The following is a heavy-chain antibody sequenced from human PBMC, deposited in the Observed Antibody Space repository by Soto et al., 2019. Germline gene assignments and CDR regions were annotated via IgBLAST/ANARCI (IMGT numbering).Heavy chain of an antibody. CDR3: ARGNASGSYVYYYCIDV. J-gene: IGHJ6*03. CDR1: GGSISSGGYY. D-gene: IGHD3-10*01. V-gene: IGHV4-31*03. CDR2: IYYSWST. Sequence: QVQLQESGPGLVKPSQTLSLTCTVSGGSISSGGYYWSWIRQHPGKGLAWIGYIYYSWSTYYNPSLNSRVTISVDTSKNQCSLKLSSVTAADTAVYYCARGNASGSYVYYYCIDVWGKGTTVTVSS.